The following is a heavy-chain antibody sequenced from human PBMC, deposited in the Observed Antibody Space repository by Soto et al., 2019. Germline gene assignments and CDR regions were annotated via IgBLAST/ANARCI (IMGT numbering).Heavy chain of an antibody. J-gene: IGHJ6*02. Sequence: PSETLSLTCAVYGGSFSGYYWSWIRQPPGKGLKWIGEINHSGSTNYNPSLKSRVTISVDTSKNQFSLKLSSVTAADTAVYYCVRDGRVVTPGTYYYYYYGMDVWGQGTTVTVSS. D-gene: IGHD3-10*02. V-gene: IGHV4-34*01. CDR2: INHSGST. CDR1: GGSFSGYY. CDR3: VRDGRVVTPGTYYYYYYGMDV.